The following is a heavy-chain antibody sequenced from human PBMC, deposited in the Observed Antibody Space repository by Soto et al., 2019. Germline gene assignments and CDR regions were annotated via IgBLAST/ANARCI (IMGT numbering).Heavy chain of an antibody. J-gene: IGHJ4*02. Sequence: SGPTLVNPTQTLTLTCTLSGFSLSTSGMRVSWIRQPPGKALEWLARIDWDDDKFYSTSLKTRLTISKDTSKNQVVLTMTNMDPVDTATYYCARIRYYGSGSYWYFDYWGQGTLVTVSS. D-gene: IGHD3-10*01. CDR3: ARIRYYGSGSYWYFDY. CDR2: IDWDDDK. V-gene: IGHV2-70*04. CDR1: GFSLSTSGMR.